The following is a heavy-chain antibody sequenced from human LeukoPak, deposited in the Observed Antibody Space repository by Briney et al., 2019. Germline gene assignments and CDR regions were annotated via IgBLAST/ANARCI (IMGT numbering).Heavy chain of an antibody. D-gene: IGHD2-21*01. Sequence: ASVKVSCKASGYTFTSYYMHLVRQAPGQGLEWMGIINPSGGSTSYAQKLQGRVTMTRDTSTSTVYMELSGLRSDDTAIYHCARGQLQKTDYWGQGTLVTVSS. CDR1: GYTFTSYY. CDR2: INPSGGST. V-gene: IGHV1-46*03. CDR3: ARGQLQKTDY. J-gene: IGHJ4*02.